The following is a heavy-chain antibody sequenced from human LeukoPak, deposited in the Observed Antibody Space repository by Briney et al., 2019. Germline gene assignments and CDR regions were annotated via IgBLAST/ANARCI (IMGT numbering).Heavy chain of an antibody. V-gene: IGHV1-69*04. J-gene: IGHJ4*02. D-gene: IGHD2-2*01. Sequence: GASVKVSCKASGGTFSSYAISWVRQAPGQGLEWMGRIIPILGIANYAQKFQGRVTITADKSTSTAYMELRSLRSEDTAVYYCAREGGEVVVPAATLLYWGQGTLVTVSS. CDR2: IIPILGIA. CDR3: AREGGEVVVPAATLLY. CDR1: GGTFSSYA.